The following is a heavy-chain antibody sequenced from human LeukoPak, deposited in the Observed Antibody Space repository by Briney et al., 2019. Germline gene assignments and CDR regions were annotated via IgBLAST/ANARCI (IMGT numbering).Heavy chain of an antibody. Sequence: PGGSLRLSCAASGFTFDDCAMHWVRQAPGKGLEWVSGISWNSGSIGYADSVKGRFTISRDNAKNSLYLQMNSLRAEDTALYYCAKDISPGDIVVVPAAPSFDYWGQGTLVTVSS. J-gene: IGHJ4*02. CDR1: GFTFDDCA. V-gene: IGHV3-9*01. D-gene: IGHD2-2*01. CDR2: ISWNSGSI. CDR3: AKDISPGDIVVVPAAPSFDY.